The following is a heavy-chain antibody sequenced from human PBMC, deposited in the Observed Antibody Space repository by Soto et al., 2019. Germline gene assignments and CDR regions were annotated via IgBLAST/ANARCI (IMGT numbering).Heavy chain of an antibody. J-gene: IGHJ4*02. Sequence: SETLSLTCTVSGGSISCYYWSWIRQPPGKGLEWIGYIYYSGGTNYNPSLKSRVTISVDTSKNQFSLKLTSVTAADTAVYFCTRGGIYYYDSSGYYDYWGQGALVTVSS. CDR1: GGSISCYY. CDR3: TRGGIYYYDSSGYYDY. V-gene: IGHV4-59*01. D-gene: IGHD3-22*01. CDR2: IYYSGGT.